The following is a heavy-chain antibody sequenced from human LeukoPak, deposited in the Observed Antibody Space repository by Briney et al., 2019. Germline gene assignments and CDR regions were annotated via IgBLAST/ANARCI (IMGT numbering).Heavy chain of an antibody. J-gene: IGHJ4*02. D-gene: IGHD2-8*01. CDR1: GVSMSAFQ. CDR2: VNTKGET. CDR3: ATSNDAKIAPFDH. Sequence: SETLSLTCTVSGVSMSAFQWSWVRQSPEKGLEWIGCVNTKGETNYDPSLKSRVITSVDTSKSQFSLRLTSVTAADAAVYYCATSNDAKIAPFDHWGQGALVTVSS. V-gene: IGHV4-4*09.